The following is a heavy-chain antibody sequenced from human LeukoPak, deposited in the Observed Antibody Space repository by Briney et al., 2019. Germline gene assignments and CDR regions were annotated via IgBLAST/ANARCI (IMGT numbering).Heavy chain of an antibody. J-gene: IGHJ4*02. D-gene: IGHD2-2*01. CDR2: IIPIFGTA. CDR1: GGTFSSYA. V-gene: IGHV1-69*13. Sequence: GSSVKLSCKASGGTFSSYAISWVRQAPGHRVKWLGGIIPIFGTANYAQKFPGRVTITADEATSTDYMERSSLRSEDTAVYNCVLIVVVPAAISYWGQGTLVTVSS. CDR3: VLIVVVPAAISY.